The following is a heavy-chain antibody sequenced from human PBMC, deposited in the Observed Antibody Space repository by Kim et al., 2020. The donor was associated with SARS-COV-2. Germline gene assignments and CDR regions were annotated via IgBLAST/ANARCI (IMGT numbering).Heavy chain of an antibody. Sequence: YAKSMTGRFTISRDNSQNTLYLQMNSLGAEDTAVYYCAKSTAMLTPFDYWGQGTLVTVSS. D-gene: IGHD5-18*01. CDR3: AKSTAMLTPFDY. J-gene: IGHJ4*02. V-gene: IGHV3-23*01.